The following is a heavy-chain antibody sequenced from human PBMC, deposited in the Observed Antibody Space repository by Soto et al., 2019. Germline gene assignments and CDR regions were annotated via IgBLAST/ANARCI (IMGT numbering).Heavy chain of an antibody. CDR3: ARGYYYDSSGYYYWGWFDP. CDR2: IYNSGST. CDR1: GGSVSSGDYY. V-gene: IGHV4-61*08. Sequence: ETLSLTCTVSGGSVSSGDYYWSWIRQPPGKGLEWIGYIYNSGSTNYKPSLKSRVTISVDTSKNQFSLKLSSVTAADTAVYYCARGYYYDSSGYYYWGWFDPWGQGTLVTVSS. J-gene: IGHJ5*02. D-gene: IGHD3-22*01.